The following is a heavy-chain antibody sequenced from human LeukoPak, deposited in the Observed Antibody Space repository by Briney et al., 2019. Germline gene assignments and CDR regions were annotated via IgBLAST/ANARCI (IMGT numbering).Heavy chain of an antibody. CDR1: GFTFSSYE. V-gene: IGHV3-48*03. D-gene: IGHD6-13*01. CDR2: ISSGGSTI. Sequence: GGSLRLSCAASGFTFSSYEMNWVRQAPGKGLEWVSYISSGGSTIYYADSVKGRFTISRDNAKISLYLQMNSLRAEDTAVYYCARAEDGTDAFDIWGQGTMVTVSS. J-gene: IGHJ3*02. CDR3: ARAEDGTDAFDI.